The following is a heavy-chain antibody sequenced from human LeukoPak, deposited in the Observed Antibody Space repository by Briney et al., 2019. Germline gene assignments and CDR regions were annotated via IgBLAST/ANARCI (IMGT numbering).Heavy chain of an antibody. CDR3: ATNRDSSGYYVDY. J-gene: IGHJ4*02. CDR1: GGSISSGGYY. V-gene: IGHV4-31*03. CDR2: IYYSGST. D-gene: IGHD3-22*01. Sequence: SQTLSLTCTVSGGSISSGGYYWSWIRQHPGKGLEWIGYIYYSGSTYYNPSLKSRVTISVDTSKNQFSLKLGSVTAADTAVYYCATNRDSSGYYVDYWGQGTLVTVSS.